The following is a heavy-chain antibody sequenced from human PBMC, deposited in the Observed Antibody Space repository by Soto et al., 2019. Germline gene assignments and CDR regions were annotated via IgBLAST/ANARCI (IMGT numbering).Heavy chain of an antibody. D-gene: IGHD1-26*01. J-gene: IGHJ3*01. CDR2: IFGSGITT. Sequence: PGGSLTLSGAGSAFNFSSDVMKWVRQTPGKWLEWVASIFGSGITTYYADSVKGRFTISRDNSKNTLHLQLNSLRAEDTALYYGAKSQSASFFDAFDLWGQGXLVTV. V-gene: IGHV3-23*01. CDR1: AFNFSSDV. CDR3: AKSQSASFFDAFDL.